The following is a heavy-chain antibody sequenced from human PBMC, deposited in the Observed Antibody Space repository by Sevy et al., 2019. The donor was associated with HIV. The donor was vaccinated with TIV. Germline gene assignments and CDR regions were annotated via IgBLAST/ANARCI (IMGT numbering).Heavy chain of an antibody. CDR2: ISGSGGST. D-gene: IGHD3-16*02. J-gene: IGHJ5*02. CDR1: GFTFSSYA. CDR3: AKDAPPHYDYVWGSYRGGENWFDP. V-gene: IGHV3-23*01. Sequence: GGSLRLSCAASGFTFSSYAMSWVRQAPGKGLEWVSAISGSGGSTYYADSVKGRFTISRDNSKNTLYLQMNSLRAEDTAVYYCAKDAPPHYDYVWGSYRGGENWFDPWGQGTLVTVSS.